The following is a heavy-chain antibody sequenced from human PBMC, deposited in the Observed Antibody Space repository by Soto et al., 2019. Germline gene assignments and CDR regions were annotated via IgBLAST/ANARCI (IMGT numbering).Heavy chain of an antibody. CDR3: AKVRDSSSWYYYYYGMDV. V-gene: IGHV3-23*01. CDR2: ISGSGGST. D-gene: IGHD6-13*01. J-gene: IGHJ6*02. CDR1: GFTFSSYA. Sequence: GGSLRLSCAASGFTFSSYAMSWVRQAPGKGLEWVSAISGSGGSTYYADSVKGRFTISRDNSKNTLYLQMNSLRAEDTAVYYCAKVRDSSSWYYYYYGMDVWGQGTTGTVSS.